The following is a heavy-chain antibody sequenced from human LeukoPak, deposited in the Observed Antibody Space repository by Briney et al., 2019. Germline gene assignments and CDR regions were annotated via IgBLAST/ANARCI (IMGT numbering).Heavy chain of an antibody. Sequence: ASVKVSCKASGYTFTSYGISWVRQAPGQGLEWMGWISAYNGNTNYAQKLQGRVTMTTDTSTSTAYMELRSLRSDDTAVYYCARGVSVVPAAIWWVSGYYYMDVWGKGTTVTISS. CDR2: ISAYNGNT. D-gene: IGHD2-2*01. CDR1: GYTFTSYG. CDR3: ARGVSVVPAAIWWVSGYYYMDV. J-gene: IGHJ6*03. V-gene: IGHV1-18*01.